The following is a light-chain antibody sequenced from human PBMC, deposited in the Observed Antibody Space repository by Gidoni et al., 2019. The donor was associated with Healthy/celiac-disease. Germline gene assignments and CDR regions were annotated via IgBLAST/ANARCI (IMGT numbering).Light chain of an antibody. CDR1: QSVNSN. Sequence: EIVMTQSPATLSVSPGERATLSCRASQSVNSNLAWYQQKPGQAPRLLIYGASTRATGIPARFSGRGSGTEFTLTISSLQSEDFAVYYCQQYNIWPKTFGQGTKLEIK. V-gene: IGKV3-15*01. CDR3: QQYNIWPKT. J-gene: IGKJ2*01. CDR2: GAS.